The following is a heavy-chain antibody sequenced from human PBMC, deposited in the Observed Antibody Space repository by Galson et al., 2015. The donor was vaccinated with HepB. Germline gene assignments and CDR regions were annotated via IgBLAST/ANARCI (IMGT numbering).Heavy chain of an antibody. D-gene: IGHD5-24*01. V-gene: IGHV3-7*01. CDR2: INQDGSER. J-gene: IGHJ6*02. CDR1: GFIFSTYW. Sequence: SLRLSCAASGFIFSTYWMTWVRQAPGKGLEWVANINQDGSERYYVDSVRGRFTISRDNVKNSLYLQMNSLRAEDTAVYYCAFSAFKRSSTHPGTLYYYAMDVWGQGTTVTVSS. CDR3: AFSAFKRSSTHPGTLYYYAMDV.